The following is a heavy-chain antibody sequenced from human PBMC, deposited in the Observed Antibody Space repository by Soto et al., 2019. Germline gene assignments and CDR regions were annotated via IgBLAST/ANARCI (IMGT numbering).Heavy chain of an antibody. V-gene: IGHV3-74*01. CDR2: INSDGSST. CDR1: GFTFSSYW. Sequence: GGSLILSCAASGFTFSSYWMHWVRQAPGKGLVWVSRINSDGSSTSYADSVKGRFTISRDNTKNTLYLQMNSLRAEDTAVYYCAKADTVVVPAAMTQNFDYWGQGTLVTVSS. CDR3: AKADTVVVPAAMTQNFDY. D-gene: IGHD2-2*01. J-gene: IGHJ4*02.